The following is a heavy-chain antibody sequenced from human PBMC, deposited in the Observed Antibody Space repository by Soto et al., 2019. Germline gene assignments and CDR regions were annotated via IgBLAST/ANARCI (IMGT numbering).Heavy chain of an antibody. CDR1: GFTFSSYS. J-gene: IGHJ4*02. D-gene: IGHD3-10*01. CDR3: AKKVNSGPGSRYFDY. CDR2: FRTSGDGGTT. Sequence: PGGSLRLSCAASGFTFSSYSMSWVRQAPGKGLEWVSGFRTSGDGGTTYYADSVKGRFTISRDNSKNMLFLQMNSLRAEDTAIYYCAKKVNSGPGSRYFDYWVQGTLVTVSS. V-gene: IGHV3-23*01.